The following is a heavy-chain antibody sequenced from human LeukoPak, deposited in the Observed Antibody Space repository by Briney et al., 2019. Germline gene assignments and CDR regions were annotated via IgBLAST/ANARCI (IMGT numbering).Heavy chain of an antibody. CDR2: IYPADSDT. CDR3: ARHAGSSSYYYYMDV. Sequence: GESLKISCKGSGYSFTSYWIGWVRQMPGKGRQGMGIIYPADSDTRYIASVQGQFTISADKSMSTSYLQLSSLKASDNGMYYCARHAGSSSYYYYMDVWGKGTTVTVSS. V-gene: IGHV5-51*01. J-gene: IGHJ6*03. D-gene: IGHD6-6*01. CDR1: GYSFTSYW.